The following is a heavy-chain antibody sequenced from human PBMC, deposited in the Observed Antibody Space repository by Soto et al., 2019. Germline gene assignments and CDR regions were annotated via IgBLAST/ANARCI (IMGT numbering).Heavy chain of an antibody. CDR2: ISGSGGTI. D-gene: IGHD6-19*01. Sequence: EVQVLESGGGLVQPGGSLRLSCVASGFTFSDFAMSWVRQAPGKGLEWVSSISGSGGTIYYVDSVKGRFTISRDNSNNTLYLQMHSLRADDTAVYFCAKLRGSGWYFHYWGQGTLVAVSS. J-gene: IGHJ4*02. V-gene: IGHV3-23*01. CDR3: AKLRGSGWYFHY. CDR1: GFTFSDFA.